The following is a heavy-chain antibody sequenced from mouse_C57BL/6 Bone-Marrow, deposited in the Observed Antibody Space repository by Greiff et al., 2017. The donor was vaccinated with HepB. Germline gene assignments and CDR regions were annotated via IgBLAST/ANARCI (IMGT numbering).Heavy chain of an antibody. D-gene: IGHD2-10*01. Sequence: EVQLVESGGGLVQPKGSLKLSCAASGFSFNTYAMNWVRQAPGKGLEWVARIRSKSNNYATYYADSVKDRFTISRDDLESMLYLQMNNLKTEDTAMYYCVRAYYGNYFDYWGQGTTLTVSS. CDR1: GFSFNTYA. V-gene: IGHV10-1*01. J-gene: IGHJ2*01. CDR2: IRSKSNNYAT. CDR3: VRAYYGNYFDY.